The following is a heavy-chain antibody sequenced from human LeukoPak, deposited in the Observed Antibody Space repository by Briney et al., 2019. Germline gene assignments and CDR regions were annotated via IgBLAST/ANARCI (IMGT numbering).Heavy chain of an antibody. CDR1: EFTVSSNY. Sequence: GGSLRLSCAASEFTVSSNYMNWVRQAPGKGLEWVSVIYSGGSTYYADSVKGRFTISRDNAKNTLYLQMNSLRAEDTAVYYCAKDGGLLWFGELSPTWGDYWGQGTLVTVSS. CDR3: AKDGGLLWFGELSPTWGDY. J-gene: IGHJ4*02. V-gene: IGHV3-53*01. CDR2: IYSGGST. D-gene: IGHD3-10*01.